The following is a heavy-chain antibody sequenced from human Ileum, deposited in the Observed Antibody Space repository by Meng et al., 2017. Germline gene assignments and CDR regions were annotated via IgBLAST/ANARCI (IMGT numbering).Heavy chain of an antibody. Sequence: SETLSLTCTVSGGSTGSYYWAWIRQPAGKGLEWIGHVYTSEVSNYNPSLKSRVTMSIDTSKKQISLKLSSVTAADTAVYYCARLLCSSTACSGNYYYGMDVWGQGTTVTVSS. CDR3: ARLLCSSTACSGNYYYGMDV. V-gene: IGHV4-4*07. D-gene: IGHD2-2*01. CDR1: GGSTGSYY. J-gene: IGHJ6*02. CDR2: VYTSEVS.